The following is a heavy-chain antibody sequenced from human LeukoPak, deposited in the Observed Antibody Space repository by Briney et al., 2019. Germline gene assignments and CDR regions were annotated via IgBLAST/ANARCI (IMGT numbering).Heavy chain of an antibody. D-gene: IGHD3-3*01. V-gene: IGHV1-2*02. CDR2: INPNSGGT. CDR3: ARALREDTIFGVVIHPFDY. J-gene: IGHJ4*02. Sequence: ASVKVSCKASGYTFTAYYMHWVRQAPGQGLEWMGWINPNSGGTNYAQKFQGRVTMTRDTSISTAYMELSRLRSDDTAVYYCARALREDTIFGVVIHPFDYWGQGTLSPSPQ. CDR1: GYTFTAYY.